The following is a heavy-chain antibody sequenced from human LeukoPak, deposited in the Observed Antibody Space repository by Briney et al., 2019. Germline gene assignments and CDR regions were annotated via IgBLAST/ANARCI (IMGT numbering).Heavy chain of an antibody. Sequence: SETLSLTCAVSGDSFSSYYWSWLRQPPGKGLEWIGEINHSGSTNYNPSLKSRVTISVDTSNNQFSLKLSSVTAADTAVYYCSRAYCYSIGGTGYFSGRYYYYMDVWGKGTTVTVSS. D-gene: IGHD2-15*01. CDR2: INHSGST. CDR3: SRAYCYSIGGTGYFSGRYYYYMDV. CDR1: GDSFSSYY. V-gene: IGHV4-34*01. J-gene: IGHJ6*03.